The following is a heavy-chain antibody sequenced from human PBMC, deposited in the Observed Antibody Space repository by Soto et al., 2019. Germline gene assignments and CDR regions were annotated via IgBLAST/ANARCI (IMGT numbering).Heavy chain of an antibody. CDR1: GFTISTHG. V-gene: IGHV3-33*03. CDR2: IWYDGSNK. CDR3: AAATTWNFHLPS. Sequence: QAQLVESGGGVVQPGTSLRLSCAASGFTISTHGMHWVRQAPGKGLEWLANIWYDGSNKFYAESVKGRFSISKDNSKNTLYLQMSSLIAEDTAVYYCAAATTWNFHLPSWGQGNQVTVSS. J-gene: IGHJ5*02. D-gene: IGHD1-7*01.